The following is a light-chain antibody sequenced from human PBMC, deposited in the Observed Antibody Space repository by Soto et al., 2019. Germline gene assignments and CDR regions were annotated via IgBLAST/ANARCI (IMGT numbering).Light chain of an antibody. Sequence: EIVLTQSPATLSLSPGERATLSCRASRSFASSYLAWYQHKPGQAPRLLIYAASSRATGIPDRFIGSGSGTHFTITISRLEPDDSAVYYCHHYDSSPPYTFGPGTKLEIK. CDR3: HHYDSSPPYT. CDR1: RSFASSY. CDR2: AAS. V-gene: IGKV3-20*01. J-gene: IGKJ2*01.